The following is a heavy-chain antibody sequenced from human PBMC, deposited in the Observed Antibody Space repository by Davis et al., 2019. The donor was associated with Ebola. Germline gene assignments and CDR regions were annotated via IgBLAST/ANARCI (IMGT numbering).Heavy chain of an antibody. V-gene: IGHV3-66*01. CDR2: IYTDGRM. J-gene: IGHJ4*02. CDR1: GFSVSDKY. Sequence: GESLKISCAASGFSVSDKYMSWVRQAPGKGLEWVSVIYTDGRMYHADSVKGRFTISRDNAKNSLYLQMNSLRAEDTAVYYCARGHSSGWYEVVYWGQGTLVTVSS. CDR3: ARGHSSGWYEVVY. D-gene: IGHD6-19*01.